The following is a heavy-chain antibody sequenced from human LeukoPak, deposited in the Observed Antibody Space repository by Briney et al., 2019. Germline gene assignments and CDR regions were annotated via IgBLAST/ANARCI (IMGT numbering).Heavy chain of an antibody. CDR1: GFTFDDYA. CDR2: ISWNSGSI. Sequence: GGSLRLSCAASGFTFDDYAMHWVRQAPGKGLEWVSGISWNSGSIGYADSVKGRFTISRDNAKNSLYLQMNSLRAEDTAVYYCARGGGGPDYWGQGTLVTVSS. D-gene: IGHD3-10*01. CDR3: ARGGGGPDY. J-gene: IGHJ4*02. V-gene: IGHV3-9*01.